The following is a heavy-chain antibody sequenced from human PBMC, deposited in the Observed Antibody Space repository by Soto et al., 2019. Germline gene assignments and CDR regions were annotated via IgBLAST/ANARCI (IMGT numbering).Heavy chain of an antibody. CDR2: ISRSESII. Sequence: GGSLRLSCVVSGFTFRSYEMKWVRQAPGKGLEWVAYISRSESIIYYADSLKGRFTISGDNANNSLFLQMNSLVDEDSAVYYCAKETFFFESRTSYSAQRPRWFDPWGPGTLVTVSS. CDR3: AKETFFFESRTSYSAQRPRWFDP. V-gene: IGHV3-48*03. CDR1: GFTFRSYE. D-gene: IGHD2-21*01. J-gene: IGHJ5*02.